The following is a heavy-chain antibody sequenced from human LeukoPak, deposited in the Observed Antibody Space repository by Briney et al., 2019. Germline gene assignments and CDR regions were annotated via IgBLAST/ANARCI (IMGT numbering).Heavy chain of an antibody. CDR2: ISGGGGKT. CDR3: AKDPIVFNSGDYYLGAFNI. J-gene: IGHJ3*02. CDR1: GFTFSSCA. D-gene: IGHD2-21*02. Sequence: GGSLRLSCEASGFTFSSCALSWVRQAPGKGLEWVSAISGGGGKTWYADSVKGRFTISRDNSKNTLYLQMNSLRAEDTALYYCAKDPIVFNSGDYYLGAFNIWGQGAMVTVSS. V-gene: IGHV3-23*01.